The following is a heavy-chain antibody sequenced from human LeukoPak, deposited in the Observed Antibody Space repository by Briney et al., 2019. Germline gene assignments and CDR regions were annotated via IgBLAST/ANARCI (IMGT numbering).Heavy chain of an antibody. D-gene: IGHD1-20*01. J-gene: IGHJ4*02. Sequence: LSLTCAVYGGSFSGYYMSWIRQAPGKGLEWVSYISSSGNIIYYADSVKGRFTISRDNAKNSLYLQMNSLRAEDTAVYYCARRRYNWNAIDYWGQGTLVTVSS. V-gene: IGHV3-11*01. CDR1: GGSFSGYY. CDR2: ISSSGNII. CDR3: ARRRYNWNAIDY.